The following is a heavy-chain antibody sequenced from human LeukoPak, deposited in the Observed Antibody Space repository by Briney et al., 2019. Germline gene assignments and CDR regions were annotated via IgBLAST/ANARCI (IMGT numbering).Heavy chain of an antibody. D-gene: IGHD2-2*02. V-gene: IGHV3-30-3*01. CDR1: GFTFSSYA. CDR3: AKARRVVVPAAIQARPDY. J-gene: IGHJ4*02. CDR2: ISYDANNK. Sequence: GGSLRLSCAASGFTFSSYAIHWVRQAPGKGLEWVAVISYDANNKYYADSVKGRFTISRDNSKNTLYLQMNSLRAEDTAVYYCAKARRVVVPAAIQARPDYWGQGTLVTVSS.